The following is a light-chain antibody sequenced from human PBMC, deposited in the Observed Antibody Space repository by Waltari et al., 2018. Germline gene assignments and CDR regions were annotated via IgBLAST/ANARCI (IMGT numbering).Light chain of an antibody. CDR3: PQYNSYSGT. J-gene: IGKJ1*01. V-gene: IGKV1-5*03. CDR2: KAS. Sequence: DIQMTRSPSTLSASVGDRVTITFQSSQCISSWLAWYQHKPVTAPKVLIYKASSLESGVPSRFSGSGSGTEFTLTISSLQPDDFATYYCPQYNSYSGTFGQGSNVEIK. CDR1: QCISSW.